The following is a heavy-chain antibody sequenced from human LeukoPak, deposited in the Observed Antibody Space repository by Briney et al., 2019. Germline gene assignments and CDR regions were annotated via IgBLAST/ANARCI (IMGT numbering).Heavy chain of an antibody. Sequence: PGGSLRLSCAASGFTFSSYGMHWVRQAPGKGLEWVAFIRYDTRNKYYADSVKGRVTISRDNSKNTLYLQMNSLRAEDTAVYYCAKDSSGCPGYYWGQGTLVTVSS. CDR2: IRYDTRNK. D-gene: IGHD6-19*01. CDR1: GFTFSSYG. V-gene: IGHV3-30*02. CDR3: AKDSSGCPGYY. J-gene: IGHJ4*02.